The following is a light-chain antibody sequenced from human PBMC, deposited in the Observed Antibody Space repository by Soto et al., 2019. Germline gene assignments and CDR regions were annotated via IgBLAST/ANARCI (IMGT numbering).Light chain of an antibody. CDR2: EVS. CDR3: SSYTARSTLV. CDR1: SSDVGGYNY. Sequence: QSALTQPASVSGSPGQSITISCTGTSSDVGGYNYVSWSQQHPGKAPKLLISEVSNRPSGVSNRFSGSKSGNTASLTISGLQADDEADYYCSSYTARSTLVFGTGTKVTVL. V-gene: IGLV2-14*03. J-gene: IGLJ1*01.